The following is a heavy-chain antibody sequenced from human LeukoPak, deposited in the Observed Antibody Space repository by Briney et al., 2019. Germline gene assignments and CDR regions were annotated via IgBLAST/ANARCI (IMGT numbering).Heavy chain of an antibody. Sequence: PGGSLRLSCAASGFTFSGYWMSWVRQAPGKGPEWVANIKQDGSEKYYVDSVKGRFTISRDNAKDSLYLQMNSLRAEDTAVYYCAREIHVRWYDILTGFDYWGQGTLVTVSS. CDR1: GFTFSGYW. J-gene: IGHJ4*02. CDR3: AREIHVRWYDILTGFDY. V-gene: IGHV3-7*01. D-gene: IGHD3-9*01. CDR2: IKQDGSEK.